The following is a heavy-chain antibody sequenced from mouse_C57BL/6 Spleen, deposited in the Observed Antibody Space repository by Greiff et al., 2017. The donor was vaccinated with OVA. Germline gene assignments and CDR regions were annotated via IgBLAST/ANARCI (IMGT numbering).Heavy chain of an antibody. CDR2: IDPETGGT. J-gene: IGHJ2*01. CDR1: GYTFTDYE. Sequence: QVQLQQSGAELVRPGASVTLSCKASGYTFTDYEMHWVKQTPVHGLEWIGAIDPETGGTAYNQKFKGKAILTADKSSSTAYMELRSLTSEDSAVYYCTRRNWDVSYFDYWGQGTTLTVSS. CDR3: TRRNWDVSYFDY. V-gene: IGHV1-15*01. D-gene: IGHD4-1*01.